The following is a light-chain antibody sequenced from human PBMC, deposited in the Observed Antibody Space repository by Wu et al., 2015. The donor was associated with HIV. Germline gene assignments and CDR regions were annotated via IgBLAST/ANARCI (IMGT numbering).Light chain of an antibody. CDR1: QGINNY. V-gene: IGKV1-9*01. J-gene: IGKJ2*03. CDR2: GAS. CDR3: HQFYIHPRS. Sequence: QLTQSPDSLSASAGDKVTITCRASQGINNYLAWYQQKSGKAPRLLIYGASTLQGGVPSRFSGSGSGADFTLTISNLQPEDSATYYCHQFYIHPRSFGQGTNLEI.